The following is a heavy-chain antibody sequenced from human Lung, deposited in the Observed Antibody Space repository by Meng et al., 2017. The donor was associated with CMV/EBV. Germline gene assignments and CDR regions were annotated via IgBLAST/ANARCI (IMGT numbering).Heavy chain of an antibody. CDR1: GFPCRTNS. Sequence: GGSLRLSCAASGFPCRTNSINWVRHAPGKCLEWVSYISGSNGNIYYADSVKGRFTISRDNTKKSLFLQMNSLRVEDTAVYYCARGPTDYYALDVWGQGTTVTVSS. J-gene: IGHJ6*02. CDR3: ARGPTDYYALDV. V-gene: IGHV3-48*04. CDR2: ISGSNGNI. D-gene: IGHD4-11*01.